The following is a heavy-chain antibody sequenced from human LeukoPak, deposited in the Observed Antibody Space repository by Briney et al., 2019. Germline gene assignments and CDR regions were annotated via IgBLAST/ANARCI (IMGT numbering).Heavy chain of an antibody. CDR2: ISGSGGST. D-gene: IGHD2-2*01. CDR3: AKGDIVVVPAAGVYSYGMDV. J-gene: IGHJ6*02. CDR1: GFTFSSYA. Sequence: GGSLRLSCAASGFTFSSYAMNGVRQAPGKGLELVSAISGSGGSTYYADSVKGRFTISRDNPKNTLYLQMNSLRAEDTAVYYCAKGDIVVVPAAGVYSYGMDVWGQGTTVTVSS. V-gene: IGHV3-23*01.